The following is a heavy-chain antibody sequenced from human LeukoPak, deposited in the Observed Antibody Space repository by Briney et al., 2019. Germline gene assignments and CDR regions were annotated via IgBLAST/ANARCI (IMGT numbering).Heavy chain of an antibody. CDR3: ARPSSGSYSDY. V-gene: IGHV4-39*01. D-gene: IGHD1-26*01. J-gene: IGHJ4*02. Sequence: PSETLSLTCTVSGGSIRSSSYYWGWIRQPPGKGLEWIGSIYYSGSTYYNPSLKSRVTISVDTSKNQFSLKLSSVTAADTAVYYCARPSSGSYSDYWGQGTLVTVSS. CDR1: GGSIRSSSYY. CDR2: IYYSGST.